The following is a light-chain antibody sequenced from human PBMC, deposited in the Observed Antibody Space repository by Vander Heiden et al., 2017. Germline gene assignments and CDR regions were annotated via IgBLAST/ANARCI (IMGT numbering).Light chain of an antibody. V-gene: IGKV2-28*01. CDR2: WGS. CDR1: QSLLHRNGYNY. J-gene: IGKJ2*01. CDR3: MQALQTPYT. Sequence: DIVVTQFPLPLPVTPGEPASIPCRSSQSLLHRNGYNYFHWFLQKPGQSPQLLIYWGSNRASGVPDMFSGSGSGRYFTLQISRVEAEDVGVYYCMQALQTPYTFGQGTKLVIK.